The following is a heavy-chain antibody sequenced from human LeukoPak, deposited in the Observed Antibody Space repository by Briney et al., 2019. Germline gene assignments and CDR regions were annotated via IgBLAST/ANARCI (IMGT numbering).Heavy chain of an antibody. Sequence: SETLSLTCTVSGGSISTSSYYWGWIRQSPGKGLEWIGSIFYSGSTYYNPSLKSRVTISVDTSKNQFSLKLSSVTAADTAVYYCARAGSSSWSTDYWGQGTLVTVSS. V-gene: IGHV4-39*07. CDR2: IFYSGST. CDR1: GGSISTSSYY. D-gene: IGHD6-13*01. J-gene: IGHJ4*02. CDR3: ARAGSSSWSTDY.